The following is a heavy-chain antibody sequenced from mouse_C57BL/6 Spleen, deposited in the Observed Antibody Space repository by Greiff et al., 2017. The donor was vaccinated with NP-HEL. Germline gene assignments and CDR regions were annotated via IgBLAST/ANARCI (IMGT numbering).Heavy chain of an antibody. CDR2: INPSTGGT. Sequence: EVQLQQSGPELVKPGASVKISCKASGYSFTGYYMNWVKQSPEKSLEWIGEINPSTGGTTYNQKFKAKATLTVDKSSSTAYMQLKSLTSEDSAVYYCARGGSSGYGAMDYWGQGTSVTVSS. CDR3: ARGGSSGYGAMDY. J-gene: IGHJ4*01. D-gene: IGHD3-2*02. CDR1: GYSFTGYY. V-gene: IGHV1-42*01.